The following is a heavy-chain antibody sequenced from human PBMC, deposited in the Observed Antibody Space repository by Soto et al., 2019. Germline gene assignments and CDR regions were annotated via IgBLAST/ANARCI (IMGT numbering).Heavy chain of an antibody. J-gene: IGHJ6*02. Sequence: QVQLVQSGAEVKKPGASVKVSCKASGYTFTSYGISWVRQAPGQGLERMGWISAYNGNTNYAQKLQGRVTMNTDTSTSTAYMELRSLRSDDTAVYYCARDSSSRPLRAYYYGMDVWGQGTTVTVSS. V-gene: IGHV1-18*04. CDR3: ARDSSSRPLRAYYYGMDV. D-gene: IGHD6-13*01. CDR1: GYTFTSYG. CDR2: ISAYNGNT.